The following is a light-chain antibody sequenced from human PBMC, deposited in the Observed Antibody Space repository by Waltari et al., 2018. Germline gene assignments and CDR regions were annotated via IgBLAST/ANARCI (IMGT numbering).Light chain of an antibody. J-gene: IGLJ2*01. V-gene: IGLV1-36*01. CDR1: RSNIGNNA. Sequence: QSVLTQTPSVSEAPRQRVTISCSGSRSNIGNNAVNWYQQVPGKAPKLLVFADDLLPSGFSDRFSGSESGTSASLAISGLRSEDEGVYFCAAWDDSLKGVLFGGGTKLTVL. CDR3: AAWDDSLKGVL. CDR2: ADD.